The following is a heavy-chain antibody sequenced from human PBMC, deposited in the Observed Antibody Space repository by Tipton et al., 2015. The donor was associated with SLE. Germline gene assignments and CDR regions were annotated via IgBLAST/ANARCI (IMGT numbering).Heavy chain of an antibody. V-gene: IGHV3-30*04. J-gene: IGHJ6*02. D-gene: IGHD6-19*01. CDR2: ISYDGSNK. Sequence: SLRLYCAASGFTFSSYAMHWVRQAPGKGLEWVAVISYDGSNKYYADSVKGRFTISRDNSKNTLYLQMNSLRAEDTAVYYCARDPPRIAVAEARPGYYYGMDVWGQGTTVTVSS. CDR3: ARDPPRIAVAEARPGYYYGMDV. CDR1: GFTFSSYA.